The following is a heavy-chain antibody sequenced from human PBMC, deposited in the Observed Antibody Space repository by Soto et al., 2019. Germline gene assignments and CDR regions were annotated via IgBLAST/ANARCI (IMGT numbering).Heavy chain of an antibody. CDR3: GGGSGWLQTD. J-gene: IGHJ4*02. CDR2: IKQDGSET. D-gene: IGHD6-19*01. Sequence: HPGGSLRLSCAASGFTFSTYWMSWVRQAPGKGLEWVAIIKQDGSETYYVDSVKGRFTISRDNGKNSLKLQMNSLSVEGTALYYCGGGSGWLQTDWGQETKVTVSS. V-gene: IGHV3-7*03. CDR1: GFTFSTYW.